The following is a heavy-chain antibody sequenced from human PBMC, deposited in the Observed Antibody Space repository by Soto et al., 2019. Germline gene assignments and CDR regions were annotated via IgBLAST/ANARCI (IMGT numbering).Heavy chain of an antibody. D-gene: IGHD2-21*02. CDR1: GYTFTSYG. V-gene: IGHV1-18*01. Sequence: ASVKVSCKASGYTFTSYGISWVRQAPGQGLEWMGWISAYNGNTNYAQKLQGRVTMTTDTSTSTAYMELRSLRSDDTAVYYCARETYCGGDCYYFDPWGQGTLVTVSS. CDR3: ARETYCGGDCYYFDP. J-gene: IGHJ5*02. CDR2: ISAYNGNT.